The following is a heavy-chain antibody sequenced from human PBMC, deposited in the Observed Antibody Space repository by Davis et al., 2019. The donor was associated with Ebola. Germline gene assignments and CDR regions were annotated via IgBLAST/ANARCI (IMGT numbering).Heavy chain of an antibody. V-gene: IGHV6-1*01. J-gene: IGHJ4*02. CDR3: ARFRWELRGFDY. D-gene: IGHD1-26*01. Sequence: HSQTLSLTCAISGDSVSGSSGAWNWIRQSPSRGLEWLGRTYYSFKWYTDSTLSVKSRMTINADTSKNQFSLQLNSVTPEDTAVYYCARFRWELRGFDYWGQGTLVTVSS. CDR2: TYYSFKWYT. CDR1: GDSVSGSSGA.